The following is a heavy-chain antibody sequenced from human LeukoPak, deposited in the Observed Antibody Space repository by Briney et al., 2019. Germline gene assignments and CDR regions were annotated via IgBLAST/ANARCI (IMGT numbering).Heavy chain of an antibody. D-gene: IGHD6-6*01. J-gene: IGHJ4*02. CDR2: INPNSGGT. CDR3: AYQYSISPVDY. V-gene: IGHV1-2*02. CDR1: GYTFTGYD. Sequence: ASLKVSCTASGYTFTGYDMHWVRQAPGQGLEWVGWINPNSGGTNYAQTVQGRVTMTRDTCNNTAYLELSTLRDDDTAVYYCAYQYSISPVDYWGQGTLVTVSS.